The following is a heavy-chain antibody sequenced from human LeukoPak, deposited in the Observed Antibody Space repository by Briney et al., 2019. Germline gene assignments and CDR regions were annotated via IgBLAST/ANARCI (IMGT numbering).Heavy chain of an antibody. CDR2: IIPIFGTA. J-gene: IGHJ5*02. D-gene: IGHD5-24*01. CDR1: GGSFSSYA. V-gene: IGHV1-69*13. Sequence: SVKVSCKASGGSFSSYAISWVRQAPGQGLEWMGGIIPIFGTANYAQKFQGRVTITADESTSTAYMELSSLRSEDTAVYYCASDLERDGYNMPETPWGQGTLVTVSS. CDR3: ASDLERDGYNMPETP.